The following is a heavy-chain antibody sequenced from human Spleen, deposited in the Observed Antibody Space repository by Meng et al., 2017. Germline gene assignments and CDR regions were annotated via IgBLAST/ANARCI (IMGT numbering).Heavy chain of an antibody. CDR2: INHSGST. D-gene: IGHD3-22*01. Sequence: VAQRQWGEGPLKPSEPLSPTCVVSGGSFSDYYWSWIRQPPGKGLEWIGEINHSGSTNYNPSLESRITISVDTSKNQFSLKLSSVTAADTAVYYCARVNYYDSSGQNWYFDLWGRGTLVTVSS. CDR1: GGSFSDYY. V-gene: IGHV4-34*01. CDR3: ARVNYYDSSGQNWYFDL. J-gene: IGHJ2*01.